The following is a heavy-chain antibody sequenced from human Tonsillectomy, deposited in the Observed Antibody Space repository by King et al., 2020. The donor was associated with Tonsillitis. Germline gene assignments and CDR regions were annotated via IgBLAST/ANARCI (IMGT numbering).Heavy chain of an antibody. D-gene: IGHD1-26*01. Sequence: VQLQESGGGLVQPGGSLRLSCEASGFTFSTYAMSWVRQAPGKGPEWVSAISGRDTRTFYADSGKGRFTISRDDSKNTVSLKMSSLRAEDTAVYYCAKESPYSGNYRFYYFDYWGQGTLVTVSS. CDR1: GFTFSTYA. CDR2: ISGRDTRT. CDR3: AKESPYSGNYRFYYFDY. J-gene: IGHJ4*02. V-gene: IGHV3-23*01.